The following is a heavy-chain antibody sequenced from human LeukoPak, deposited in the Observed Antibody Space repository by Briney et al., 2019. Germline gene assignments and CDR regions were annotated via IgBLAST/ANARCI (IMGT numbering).Heavy chain of an antibody. D-gene: IGHD6-19*01. CDR3: AKEYRSGCSLDN. CDR1: GFTFSRYA. Sequence: GGSLRLSCAESGFTFSRYAMHWVRQAPGKGLEWVAVIWSDGINKNYADSVKGRFTISRDNSKNTLFLQMNSLRVEDTATYYCAKEYRSGCSLDNWGQRTLVSVSS. V-gene: IGHV3-33*06. J-gene: IGHJ4*02. CDR2: IWSDGINK.